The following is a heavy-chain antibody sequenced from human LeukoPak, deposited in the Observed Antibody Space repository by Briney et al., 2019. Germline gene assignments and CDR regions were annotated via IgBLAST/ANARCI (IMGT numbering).Heavy chain of an antibody. V-gene: IGHV3-74*01. D-gene: IGHD3-10*01. J-gene: IGHJ4*02. CDR3: TRDTFGARDS. Sequence: GGSLRPFCAASGFTFSSYSMNWVRQAPGNGLEWVSRINEDGSSTSYADSVRGRFTISRDNAKNTLYLQMNSLRAEDTAVYYCTRDTFGARDSWGQGTLVTVSS. CDR2: INEDGSST. CDR1: GFTFSSYS.